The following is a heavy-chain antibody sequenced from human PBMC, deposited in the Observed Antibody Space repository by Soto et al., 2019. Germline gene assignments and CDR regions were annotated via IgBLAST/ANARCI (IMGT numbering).Heavy chain of an antibody. Sequence: AAVKVSCKASGYTFSHYGIGWVRQAPGQGLEWMGWISAYNGNRHFAEGLRGRITMTTNTTTSTADMELRSLSSDDTAVYYCARGGQECSNSGCGYIYDGMDVWGQGTTVTVSS. D-gene: IGHD1-26*01. CDR3: ARGGQECSNSGCGYIYDGMDV. J-gene: IGHJ6*01. V-gene: IGHV1-18*01. CDR1: GYTFSHYG. CDR2: ISAYNGNR.